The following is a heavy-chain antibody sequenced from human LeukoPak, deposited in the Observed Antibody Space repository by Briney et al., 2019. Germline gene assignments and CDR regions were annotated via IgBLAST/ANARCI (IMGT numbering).Heavy chain of an antibody. Sequence: SETLSLTCAVYGGSFSGYYWSWIRQPPGKGLEWIGEINHSGSTNYNPSLKSRVTISVDTSKNQFSLKLSSVTAADTAVYYCARAPAAMLTSSWFDPWGQGTLVTVSS. CDR1: GGSFSGYY. D-gene: IGHD2-2*01. CDR2: INHSGST. V-gene: IGHV4-34*01. J-gene: IGHJ5*02. CDR3: ARAPAAMLTSSWFDP.